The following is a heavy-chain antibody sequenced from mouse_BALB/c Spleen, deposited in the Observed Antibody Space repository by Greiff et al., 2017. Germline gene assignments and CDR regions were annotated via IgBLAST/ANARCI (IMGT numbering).Heavy chain of an antibody. Sequence: EVKLVESGGDLVKPGGSLKLSCAASGFTFSSYGMSWVRQTPDKRLEWVATISSGGSYTYYPDSVKGRFTISRDNAKNTLYLQMSSLKSEDTAMYYCATRGVIHYYWYFDVWGAGTTVTVSS. V-gene: IGHV5-6*02. J-gene: IGHJ1*01. CDR3: ATRGVIHYYWYFDV. D-gene: IGHD1-2*01. CDR1: GFTFSSYG. CDR2: ISSGGSYT.